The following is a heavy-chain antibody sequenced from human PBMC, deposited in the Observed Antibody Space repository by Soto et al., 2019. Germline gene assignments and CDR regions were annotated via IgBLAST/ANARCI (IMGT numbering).Heavy chain of an antibody. CDR2: LSDDSAYI. D-gene: IGHD2-2*01. Sequence: PGGSLRLSCAASGFTFSSYSMNWVRQAPGKGLEWVSSLSDDSAYIYYADSVKGRFTISRDNAKNSLYLQMNSLSAEDPAVYSCARHSQSSRDFDYWGQGPLVTVSS. V-gene: IGHV3-21*01. CDR3: ARHSQSSRDFDY. J-gene: IGHJ4*02. CDR1: GFTFSSYS.